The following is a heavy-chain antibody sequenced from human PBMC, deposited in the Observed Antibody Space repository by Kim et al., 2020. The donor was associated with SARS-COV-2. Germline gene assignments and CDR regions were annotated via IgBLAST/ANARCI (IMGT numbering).Heavy chain of an antibody. CDR3: ARVGVFGVVVTAIPIWYFDL. D-gene: IGHD2-21*02. Sequence: ASVKVSCKASGYTFTGYYMHWVRQAPGQGLEWMGWINPNSGGTNYAQKFQGRVTMTRDTSISTAYMELSRLRSDDTAVYYCARVGVFGVVVTAIPIWYFDLWGRGTLVTVSS. J-gene: IGHJ2*01. V-gene: IGHV1-2*02. CDR1: GYTFTGYY. CDR2: INPNSGGT.